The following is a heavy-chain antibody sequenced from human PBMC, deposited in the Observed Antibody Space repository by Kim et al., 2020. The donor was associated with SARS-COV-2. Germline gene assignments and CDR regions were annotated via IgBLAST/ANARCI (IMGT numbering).Heavy chain of an antibody. D-gene: IGHD4-17*01. J-gene: IGHJ4*02. CDR3: TTRTPTTVTTFDY. CDR1: GFTFSNAW. CDR2: IKSKTDGGPT. Sequence: GGSLRLSCAASGFTFSNAWMSWVRQAPGKGLEWVGRIKSKTDGGPTDYAAPVKGRFTISRDDSKNTLYLQMNSLKTADTAVYYCTTRTPTTVTTFDYWGQGTLVTVSS. V-gene: IGHV3-15*01.